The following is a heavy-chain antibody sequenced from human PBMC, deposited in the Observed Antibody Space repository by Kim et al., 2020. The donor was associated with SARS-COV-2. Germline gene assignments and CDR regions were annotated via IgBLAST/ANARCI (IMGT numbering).Heavy chain of an antibody. CDR2: IKQDGSEK. V-gene: IGHV3-7*01. D-gene: IGHD5-18*01. J-gene: IGHJ6*02. Sequence: GGSLRLSCAASGFTFSSYWMSWVRQAPGKGLEWVANIKQDGSEKYYVDSVKGRFTISRDNAKNSLYLQMNSLRAEDTAVYYCARVGYSYGYLYYYYGMDVWGQGTTVTVSS. CDR3: ARVGYSYGYLYYYYGMDV. CDR1: GFTFSSYW.